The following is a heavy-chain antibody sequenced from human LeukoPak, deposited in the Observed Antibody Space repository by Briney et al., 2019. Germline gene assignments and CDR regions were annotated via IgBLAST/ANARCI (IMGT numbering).Heavy chain of an antibody. Sequence: GGSLRLSCAASGFTFSSYAMSWVRQAPGKGLEWVSVISGSGGSTYYADSVKGRSTISRDNSKNTLYLQMNSLRAEDTAVYYCARSHRKTYYYDSSGYCYYWGQGTLVTVSS. CDR1: GFTFSSYA. V-gene: IGHV3-23*01. J-gene: IGHJ4*02. CDR3: ARSHRKTYYYDSSGYCYY. D-gene: IGHD3-22*01. CDR2: ISGSGGST.